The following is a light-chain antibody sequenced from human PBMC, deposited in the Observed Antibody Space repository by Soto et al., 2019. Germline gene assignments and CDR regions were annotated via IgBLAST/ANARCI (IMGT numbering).Light chain of an antibody. CDR1: QAISNY. CDR3: QQYDSFPQT. J-gene: IGKJ2*01. CDR2: DAS. Sequence: DIQMTQSPSSLSASVGDRVTITCQASQAISNYLNWYQQKPGKAPKLLIYDASNLETGVPSRFSGSGSGTDFTFTISSLQPEDIATYYCQQYDSFPQTFGQGTKLEIK. V-gene: IGKV1-33*01.